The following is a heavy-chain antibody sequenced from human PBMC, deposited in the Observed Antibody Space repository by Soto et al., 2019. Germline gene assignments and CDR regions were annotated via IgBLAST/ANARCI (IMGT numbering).Heavy chain of an antibody. CDR1: GFTFRSHR. D-gene: IGHD4-17*01. V-gene: IGHV3-74*01. CDR3: ATVFDV. J-gene: IGHJ4*02. CDR2: IDTDGGGT. Sequence: EVQLVESGGGLVQPGGSLRVSCAASGFTFRSHRIHWVRQATGKGLEWVSRIDTDGGGTSYADSVKGRFTISADNAENTVYLQMKGLRVEVTAVYYCATVFDVWGQGTLVTVSS.